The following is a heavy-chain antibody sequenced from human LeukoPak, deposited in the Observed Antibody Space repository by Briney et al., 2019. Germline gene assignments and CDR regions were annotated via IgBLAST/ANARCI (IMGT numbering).Heavy chain of an antibody. CDR1: GGSISSGGYY. D-gene: IGHD6-13*01. Sequence: PSETLSLTCTVSGGSISSGGYYWSWIRQPPGKGLEWIGYIYHSGSTYYNPSLKSRVTISVDRSKNQFSLKLSSVTAADTAVYYCARGPGIAAVMYYFDYWGQGTLVTVSS. V-gene: IGHV4-30-2*01. CDR2: IYHSGST. CDR3: ARGPGIAAVMYYFDY. J-gene: IGHJ4*02.